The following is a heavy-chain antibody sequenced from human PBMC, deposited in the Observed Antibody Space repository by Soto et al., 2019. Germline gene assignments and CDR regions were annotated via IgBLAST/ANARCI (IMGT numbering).Heavy chain of an antibody. V-gene: IGHV1-69*13. CDR3: ATDHRKDIVTAPDWFDP. CDR1: GGTFSSYA. J-gene: IGHJ5*02. D-gene: IGHD2-15*01. Sequence: ASVKFSCKASGGTFSSYAISRVRQAPGQGLEWMGGIIPIFGTANYAQKFQGRVTITADESTSTAYMELSSLKSEDTAVYYCATDHRKDIVTAPDWFDPWGQGTLVTVSS. CDR2: IIPIFGTA.